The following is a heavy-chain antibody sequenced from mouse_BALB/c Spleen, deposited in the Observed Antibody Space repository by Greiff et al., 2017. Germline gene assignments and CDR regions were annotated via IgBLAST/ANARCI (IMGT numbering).Heavy chain of an antibody. CDR2: IRSKSNNYAT. CDR3: VRQEGLRRYYYAMDY. CDR1: GFTFNTYA. J-gene: IGHJ4*01. D-gene: IGHD2-4*01. Sequence: EVMLVESGGGLVQPKGSLKLSCAASGFTFNTYAMNWVRQAPGKGLEWVARIRSKSNNYATYYADSVKDRFTISRDDSQSMLYLQMNNLKTEDTAMYYCVRQEGLRRYYYAMDYWGQGTSVTVSS. V-gene: IGHV10-1*02.